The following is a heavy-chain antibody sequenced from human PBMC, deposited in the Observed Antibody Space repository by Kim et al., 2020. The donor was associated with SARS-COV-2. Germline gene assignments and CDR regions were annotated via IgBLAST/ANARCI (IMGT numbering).Heavy chain of an antibody. Sequence: SETLSLTCTVSGGSISSYYWSWIRQPPGKGLEWIGYIYYSGSTNYNPSLKSRVTISVDTSKNQFSLKLSSVTAADTAVYYCAVQRGVTRGYYYYGMDVWGQGTTVTVSS. D-gene: IGHD3-10*01. CDR1: GGSISSYY. V-gene: IGHV4-59*08. CDR3: AVQRGVTRGYYYYGMDV. J-gene: IGHJ6*02. CDR2: IYYSGST.